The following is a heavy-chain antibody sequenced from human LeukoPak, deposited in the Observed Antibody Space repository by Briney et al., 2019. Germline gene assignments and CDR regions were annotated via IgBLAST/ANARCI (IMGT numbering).Heavy chain of an antibody. V-gene: IGHV3-30-3*01. CDR1: GFTFSSYA. CDR3: ARDRYYYGSGSYSAGMDV. D-gene: IGHD3-10*01. J-gene: IGHJ6*02. CDR2: ISYDGSNK. Sequence: GRSLRLSSAASGFTFSSYAMHWVRQAPGKGLEWVAVISYDGSNKYYADSVKGRFTISRDNSKNTLYLQMNSLRAEDTAVYYCARDRYYYGSGSYSAGMDVWGQGTTVTVSS.